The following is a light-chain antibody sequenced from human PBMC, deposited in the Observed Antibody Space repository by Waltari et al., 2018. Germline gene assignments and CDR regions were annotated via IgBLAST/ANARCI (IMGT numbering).Light chain of an antibody. Sequence: EIVLTQSPGTLSLSPGERATLSCRSSQSVSNSYLAWYQQNPGQAPRLLIYGASKRATGIPDRFSGSGSETDFTLTISRLEPEDSAVYHCQQYGSSQTFGQGTKLEIK. CDR3: QQYGSSQT. CDR1: QSVSNSY. CDR2: GAS. V-gene: IGKV3-20*01. J-gene: IGKJ2*01.